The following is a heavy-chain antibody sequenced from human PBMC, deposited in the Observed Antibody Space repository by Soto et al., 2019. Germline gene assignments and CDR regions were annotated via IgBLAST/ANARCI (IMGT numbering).Heavy chain of an antibody. V-gene: IGHV3-30-3*01. CDR1: GFTFSSYT. CDR2: MSYDGSSE. CDR3: ARDDYVWGSYRYTALDI. J-gene: IGHJ3*02. D-gene: IGHD3-16*02. Sequence: QVQLVESGGGVVQPGRSLRLSCAASGFTFSSYTMDWVRQAPGKGLEWVALMSYDGSSEYYAESVKGRFTISRDNSKNTLYLQMNSLRVDDTAVYYCARDDYVWGSYRYTALDIWGQGTMVTVSS.